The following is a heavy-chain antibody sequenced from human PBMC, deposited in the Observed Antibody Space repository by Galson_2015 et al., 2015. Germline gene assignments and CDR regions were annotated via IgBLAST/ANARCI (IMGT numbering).Heavy chain of an antibody. D-gene: IGHD6-19*01. CDR3: ARGHSGWYFDY. CDR1: GFTVSSNY. Sequence: SLRLSCAASGFTVSSNYMSWVRQAPGRGLEWVSVIYSGGSTYYADSVKGRFTISRDNSKNTLYLQMNSLRAEDTAGYYCARGHSGWYFDYWGQGTLVTVSS. CDR2: IYSGGST. V-gene: IGHV3-53*01. J-gene: IGHJ4*02.